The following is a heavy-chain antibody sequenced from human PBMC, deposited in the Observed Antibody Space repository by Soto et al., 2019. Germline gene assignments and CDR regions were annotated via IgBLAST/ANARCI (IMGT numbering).Heavy chain of an antibody. CDR1: GYSFTSYW. D-gene: IGHD5-12*01. J-gene: IGHJ4*02. Sequence: PGESLKISCKGSGYSFTSYWIGWVRQMPGKGLEWMGIIYPGDSDTRYSPSFQGQVTISADKSISTAYLQWSSLKASDAAMYYCARGAQLVATPADYWGQGTLVTVSS. CDR2: IYPGDSDT. CDR3: ARGAQLVATPADY. V-gene: IGHV5-51*01.